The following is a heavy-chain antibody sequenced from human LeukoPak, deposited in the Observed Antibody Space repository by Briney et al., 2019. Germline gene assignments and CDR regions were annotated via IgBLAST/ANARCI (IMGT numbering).Heavy chain of an antibody. V-gene: IGHV3-30*04. J-gene: IGHJ4*02. Sequence: TGGSLRLSCVASGFTFTGHSMHWVRQALGKGLEWVAVVAHDEKTIFYAGSLKGRFTVSRDNSKNTVYLQMNSLRDEDTAVYYCAREKQSGGTPFDYWGQGSLVTVSS. CDR1: GFTFTGHS. CDR2: VAHDEKTI. CDR3: AREKQSGGTPFDY. D-gene: IGHD1-26*01.